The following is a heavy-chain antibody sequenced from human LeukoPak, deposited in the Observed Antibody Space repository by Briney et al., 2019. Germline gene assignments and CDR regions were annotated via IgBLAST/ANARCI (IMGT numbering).Heavy chain of an antibody. CDR3: ARRVKWNLYYFDY. CDR1: GFTFSDYY. Sequence: GGSLRLSCAASGFTFSDYYMSWIRQAPGKGLEWVSYISSSGSTIHYADSARGRFTISRDNAKNSLYLQMNSLRAEDTAVYYCARRVKWNLYYFDYWGQGTLVIVSS. CDR2: ISSSGSTI. V-gene: IGHV3-11*04. J-gene: IGHJ4*02. D-gene: IGHD1-26*01.